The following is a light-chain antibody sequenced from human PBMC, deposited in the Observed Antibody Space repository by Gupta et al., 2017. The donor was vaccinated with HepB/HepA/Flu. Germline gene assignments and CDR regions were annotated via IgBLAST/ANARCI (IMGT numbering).Light chain of an antibody. V-gene: IGLV1-44*01. Sequence: QSVLSQPPSASGTPGQRVTISCSGSSSNIGTNTVNWYQQLPGSAPKLLIYLNNQRPSGVSDRFSGSKSGTSASLAISGVQSEDEATYFCSLGDDSRHVVFGGGTKLTVL. CDR1: SSNIGTNT. J-gene: IGLJ2*01. CDR3: SLGDDSRHVV. CDR2: LNN.